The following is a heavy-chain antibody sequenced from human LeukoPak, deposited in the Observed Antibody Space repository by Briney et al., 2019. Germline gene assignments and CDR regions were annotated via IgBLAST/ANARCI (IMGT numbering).Heavy chain of an antibody. CDR2: IRPYNGYT. V-gene: IGHV1-18*01. CDR3: ARVGGSIWFGELLNNWFDP. J-gene: IGHJ5*02. D-gene: IGHD3-10*01. Sequence: ASVKVSCKASGYTFTDYGITWVRQAPGQGLEWMGYIRPYNGYTNYAENLQGRVTMTTDTSTSTAYMELRSLRSDDTAVYYCARVGGSIWFGELLNNWFDPWGQGTLVTVSS. CDR1: GYTFTDYG.